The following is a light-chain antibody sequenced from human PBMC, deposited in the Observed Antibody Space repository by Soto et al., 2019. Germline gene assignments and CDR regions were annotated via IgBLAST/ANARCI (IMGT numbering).Light chain of an antibody. CDR1: QSVSSSY. CDR2: GAS. Sequence: EIVLTQSPGTLSLSPGERATLYCRASQSVSSSYLAWYQQKPGQAPRLLIYGASSRPTGIPDRFSGSGSETDFTLTISRLEPEDFAVYYCQQYGSSPRTFGQGTKVDI. CDR3: QQYGSSPRT. J-gene: IGKJ1*01. V-gene: IGKV3-20*01.